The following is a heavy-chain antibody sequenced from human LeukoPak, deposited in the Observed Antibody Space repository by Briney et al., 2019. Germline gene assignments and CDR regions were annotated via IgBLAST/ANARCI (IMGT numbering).Heavy chain of an antibody. J-gene: IGHJ5*02. V-gene: IGHV1-69*13. CDR3: ARELELQYNWFDP. Sequence: GASVKVSCKASGGTFSSYAISWVRQAPGQGLEWMGGIIPIFGTANYAQKFQGRVTITADESTSTAYMELSSLRSEDTAVYYCARELELQYNWFDPWGQGTLVTVSS. CDR1: GGTFSSYA. D-gene: IGHD1-7*01. CDR2: IIPIFGTA.